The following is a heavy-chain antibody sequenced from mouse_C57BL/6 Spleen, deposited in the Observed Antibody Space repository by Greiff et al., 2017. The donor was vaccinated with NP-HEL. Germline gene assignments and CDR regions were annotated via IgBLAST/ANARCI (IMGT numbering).Heavy chain of an antibody. CDR1: GYTFTSYW. J-gene: IGHJ2*01. D-gene: IGHD1-1*01. Sequence: QVQLQQPGAELVLPGASVKLSCKASGYTFTSYWMHWVKQRPGPGLEWIGEIDPSASYTNYNQKFKGKSTLTVDKSSSTAYMQLSSLTSEDSAVYYCARPGVTTVVPFDYWGQGTTLTVSP. CDR3: ARPGVTTVVPFDY. CDR2: IDPSASYT. V-gene: IGHV1-69*01.